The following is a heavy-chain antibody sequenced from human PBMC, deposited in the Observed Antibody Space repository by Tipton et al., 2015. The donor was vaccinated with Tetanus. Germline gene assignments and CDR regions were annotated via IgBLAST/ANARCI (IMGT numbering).Heavy chain of an antibody. D-gene: IGHD1-7*01. CDR1: GGTFSSYA. CDR2: IIPLFGTA. J-gene: IGHJ3*02. V-gene: IGHV1-69*01. Sequence: QVQLVQSGPEVKKPGSSVKVSCKTSGGTFSSYAISWVRQAPGQGLEWMGGIIPLFGTANYAQKFQGRVTTTADESTSTAYMELSSLRSEDTAVYYCARVSREGPELELDAFDIWGQGTMVTVSS. CDR3: ARVSREGPELELDAFDI.